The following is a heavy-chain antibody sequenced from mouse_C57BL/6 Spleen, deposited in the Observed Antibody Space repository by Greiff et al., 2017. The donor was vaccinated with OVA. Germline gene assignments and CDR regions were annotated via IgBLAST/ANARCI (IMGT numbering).Heavy chain of an antibody. CDR1: GYTFTSYW. Sequence: VKLQQPGAELVRPGTSVKLSCTASGYTFTSYWMHWVKQRPGQGLEWIGVIDPSDSYTNYTQKFKGKATLTVDTSSSTAYMQLSSLTSEDSAVYYCARVPTSSYYDSSHGYFDVWGKGTTVTVSS. D-gene: IGHD1-1*01. J-gene: IGHJ1*03. CDR3: ARVPTSSYYDSSHGYFDV. CDR2: IDPSDSYT. V-gene: IGHV1-59*01.